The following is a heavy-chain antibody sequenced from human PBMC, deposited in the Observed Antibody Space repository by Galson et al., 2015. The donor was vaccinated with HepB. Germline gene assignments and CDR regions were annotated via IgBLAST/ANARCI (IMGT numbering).Heavy chain of an antibody. CDR3: ARDVGYYDSSGYYLYYFDY. CDR1: GGTFSSYA. J-gene: IGHJ4*02. V-gene: IGHV1-69*06. D-gene: IGHD3-22*01. Sequence: SVKVSCKASGGTFSSYAISWVRQAPGQGLEWMGGIIPIFGTANYAQKFQGRVTITADKSTSTAYMELSSLRSEDTAVYYCARDVGYYDSSGYYLYYFDYWGQGTLVTVSS. CDR2: IIPIFGTA.